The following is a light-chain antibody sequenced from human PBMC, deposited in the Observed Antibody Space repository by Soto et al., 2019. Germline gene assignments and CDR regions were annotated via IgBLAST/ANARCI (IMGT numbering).Light chain of an antibody. Sequence: ESEMTHSRCTISESVRDTVTITSLASHDISHYLNWYQQKPGKALKLLIYDASNLHPGVPSRFRGSGSGTEFSFNITSLQPEDVATYYCQQYDDLPITFGQATPLEIK. CDR2: DAS. CDR3: QQYDDLPIT. CDR1: HDISHY. V-gene: IGKV1-33*01. J-gene: IGKJ5*01.